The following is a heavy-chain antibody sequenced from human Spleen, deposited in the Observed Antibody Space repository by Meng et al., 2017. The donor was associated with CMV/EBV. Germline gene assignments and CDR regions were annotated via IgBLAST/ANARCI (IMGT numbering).Heavy chain of an antibody. J-gene: IGHJ4*02. Sequence: ASVKVSCKASGYTFTGYYMHWVRQAPGQGLEWMGWISPNSGDTNYAQQFQGRVTLTRDTSINTGYMELTRLTSDDTAVYYCARDNNWGPDYWGQGTLVTVSS. CDR3: ARDNNWGPDY. D-gene: IGHD7-27*01. CDR2: ISPNSGDT. V-gene: IGHV1-2*02. CDR1: GYTFTGYY.